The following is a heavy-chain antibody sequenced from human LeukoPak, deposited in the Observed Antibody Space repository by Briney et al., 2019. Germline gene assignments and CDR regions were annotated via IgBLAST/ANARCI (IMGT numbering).Heavy chain of an antibody. CDR1: GFTFSSYA. V-gene: IGHV3-23*01. D-gene: IGHD2-2*01. CDR2: ISSSGVST. Sequence: PGGSLRLSCAASGFTFSSYAMSWVRQAPGKGLEWVSTISSSGVSTYYADSVKGRFTISRDNSKNTLYLQMNGLRVEDTAVYYCAKVALLPSNRGYFGTNYWYFDLWGRGTLVTVSS. J-gene: IGHJ2*01. CDR3: AKVALLPSNRGYFGTNYWYFDL.